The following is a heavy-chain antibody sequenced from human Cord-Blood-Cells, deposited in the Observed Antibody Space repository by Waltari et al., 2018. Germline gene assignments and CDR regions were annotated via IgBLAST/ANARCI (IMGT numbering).Heavy chain of an antibody. CDR3: ARHQTGDLTNFDL. J-gene: IGHJ2*01. CDR1: GGSISSSSYY. D-gene: IGHD7-27*01. Sequence: QLPLPESGPGLVKPSETLSLTCTVSGGSISSSSYYWGWIRQPPGKGLEWIGSIYYSGSTYYNPSLKSRVTISVDTSKNQFSLKLSSVTAADTAVYYCARHQTGDLTNFDLWGRGTLVTVSS. V-gene: IGHV4-39*01. CDR2: IYYSGST.